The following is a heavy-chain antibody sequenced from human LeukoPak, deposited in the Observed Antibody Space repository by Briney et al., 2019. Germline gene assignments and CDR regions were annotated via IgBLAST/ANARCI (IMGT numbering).Heavy chain of an antibody. D-gene: IGHD6-19*01. V-gene: IGHV3-53*01. J-gene: IGHJ4*02. CDR3: ARFAVHRRLAVAGQFGLDY. CDR2: IYSGGST. CDR1: GFTVSSNY. Sequence: GGSLRLSCAASGFTVSSNYMSWVRQAPGKGLEWVSVIYSGGSTYYVDSVEGRFIISRDNSKNTVYLQMNRLRAEDTAVYYCARFAVHRRLAVAGQFGLDYWGQGTLVTVSS.